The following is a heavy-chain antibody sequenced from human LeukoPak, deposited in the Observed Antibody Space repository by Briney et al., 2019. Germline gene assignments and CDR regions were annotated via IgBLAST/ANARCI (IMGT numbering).Heavy chain of an antibody. CDR1: GFTFSSYG. D-gene: IGHD3-10*01. CDR2: IKQDGSEK. CDR3: ARVMVRGVIPPPYFDY. V-gene: IGHV3-7*01. Sequence: GGSLRLSCAASGFTFSSYGMYWVRQAPGKGLEWVAHIKQDGSEKYYVGSVKGRFTISRDNAKNSLYLQMNSLRAEDTAVYYCARVMVRGVIPPPYFDYWGQGTLVTVSS. J-gene: IGHJ4*02.